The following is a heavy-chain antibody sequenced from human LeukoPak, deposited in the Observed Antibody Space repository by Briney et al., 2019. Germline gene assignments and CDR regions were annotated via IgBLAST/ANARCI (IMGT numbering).Heavy chain of an antibody. CDR1: TGSVSSQY. Sequence: SETLSLTCTVSTGSVSSQYWSWIRQPPGKGLEWVGYIYSSGITKYNPSLKSRVTISVDTSKKQFSLRLTSVTAADTAVYYCARDFFGILDYWGQGTVVTVSS. J-gene: IGHJ4*02. CDR3: ARDFFGILDY. V-gene: IGHV4-59*02. CDR2: IYSSGIT. D-gene: IGHD1-14*01.